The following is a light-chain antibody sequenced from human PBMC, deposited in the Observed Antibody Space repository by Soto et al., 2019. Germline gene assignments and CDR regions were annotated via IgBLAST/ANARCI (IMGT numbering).Light chain of an antibody. CDR2: DNN. J-gene: IGLJ1*01. V-gene: IGLV1-51*01. CDR1: SSNIGNNY. CDR3: GTWDSSLSAYD. Sequence: QSLLTQPPSVAAAPGQKVTISCSGSSSNIGNNYVSWYQQLSGTAPKLLIYDNNKRPSGIPDRFSGSKSGTSATLGITGLQTGDEADYYCGTWDSSLSAYDFGTGTKVTVL.